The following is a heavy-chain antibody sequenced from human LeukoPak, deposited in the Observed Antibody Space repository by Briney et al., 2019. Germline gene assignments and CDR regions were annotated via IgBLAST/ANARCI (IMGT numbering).Heavy chain of an antibody. V-gene: IGHV3-23*01. CDR3: ATEGGRPIVGATSDAFDI. CDR2: IGGGGGDP. Sequence: HPGGSLRLSCAASGFTFSSYAMTWVRQAPGKGLEWVSAIGGGGGDPYYADSVKGRFTISRDNSKNTMYLQMNSLRAEDTAVYYCATEGGRPIVGATSDAFDIWGQGTMVTVSS. J-gene: IGHJ3*02. D-gene: IGHD1-26*01. CDR1: GFTFSSYA.